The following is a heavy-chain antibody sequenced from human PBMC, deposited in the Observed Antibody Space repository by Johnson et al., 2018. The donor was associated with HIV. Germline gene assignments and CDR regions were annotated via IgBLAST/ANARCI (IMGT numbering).Heavy chain of an antibody. Sequence: VQLVESGGGLVQPGGSLRLSCAASGFTVSSNYMSWVRQAPGKGLEWVSVIYSGASTYYADSVKGRFTISRDNSKNTLYLQMNSLRAEDTALYYCARVVVVIAIGGTDAFDIWGQGTMVTVSS. CDR3: ARVVVVIAIGGTDAFDI. J-gene: IGHJ3*02. CDR2: IYSGAST. CDR1: GFTVSSNY. D-gene: IGHD2-21*01. V-gene: IGHV3-66*01.